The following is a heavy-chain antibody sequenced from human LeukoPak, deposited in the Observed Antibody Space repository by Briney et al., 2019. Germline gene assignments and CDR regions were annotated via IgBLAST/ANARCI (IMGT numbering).Heavy chain of an antibody. CDR2: INHSGST. D-gene: IGHD6-19*01. CDR3: ARGRLARSPYFDY. Sequence: SETLSLTCAVYGGSFSGYYWSWIRQPPGKGLEWIGEINHSGSTNYNPSLKSRVTISVDTSKNQFSLKLSSVTAADTAVYYCARGRLARSPYFDYWGQGTLVTVSS. J-gene: IGHJ4*02. V-gene: IGHV4-34*01. CDR1: GGSFSGYY.